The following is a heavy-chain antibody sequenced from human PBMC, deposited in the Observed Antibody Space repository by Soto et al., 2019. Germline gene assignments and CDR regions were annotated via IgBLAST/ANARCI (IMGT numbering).Heavy chain of an antibody. CDR1: GGSISSSSYY. V-gene: IGHV4-39*01. CDR2: IYYSGST. J-gene: IGHJ6*02. D-gene: IGHD3-3*01. Sequence: LSLTCTVSGGSISSSSYYWGWIRQPPGKGLEWIGSIYYSGSTYYNPSLKSRVTISVDTSKNQFSLKLSSVTAADTAVYYCARFEGNYDFWSGYGMDVWGQGTTVTVSS. CDR3: ARFEGNYDFWSGYGMDV.